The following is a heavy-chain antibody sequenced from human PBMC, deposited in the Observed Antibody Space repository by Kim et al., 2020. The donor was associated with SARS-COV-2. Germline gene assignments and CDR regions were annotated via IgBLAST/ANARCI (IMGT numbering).Heavy chain of an antibody. CDR3: AKDWAVASDAFDI. J-gene: IGHJ3*02. CDR1: GFTFSSYG. CDR2: ISYDGSNK. D-gene: IGHD6-19*01. V-gene: IGHV3-30*18. Sequence: GGSLRLSCAASGFTFSSYGMHWVRQAPGKGLEWVAVISYDGSNKYYADSVKGRFTISRDNSKNTLYLQMNSLRAEDTAVYYCAKDWAVASDAFDIWGQGT.